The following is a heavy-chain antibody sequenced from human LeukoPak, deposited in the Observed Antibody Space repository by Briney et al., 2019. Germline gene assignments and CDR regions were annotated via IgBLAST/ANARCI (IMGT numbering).Heavy chain of an antibody. CDR3: ARHLLWFGELLYGDPDY. V-gene: IGHV4-59*08. CDR1: GGSISSYY. J-gene: IGHJ4*02. CDR2: IYYSGST. Sequence: SETLSFTCTVSGGSISSYYWSWIRQPPGKGLEWIGYIYYSGSTNYNPSLKSRVTISVDTSKNQFSLKLSSVTAADTAVYYCARHLLWFGELLYGDPDYWGQGTLVTVSS. D-gene: IGHD3-10*01.